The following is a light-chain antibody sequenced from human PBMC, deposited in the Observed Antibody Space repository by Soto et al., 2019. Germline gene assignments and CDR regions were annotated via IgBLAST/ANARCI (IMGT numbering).Light chain of an antibody. CDR2: KVS. CDR1: QSLVHSDGIAY. V-gene: IGKV2-30*02. CDR3: MQGTHSRVT. J-gene: IGKJ3*01. Sequence: DVVMTQSPLSLPVTLGQPASISCRSNQSLVHSDGIAYFSWFQQRPGRSPRRLIYKVSNRDSGVPARFSGSGSGTDFALKISRVEAEDVGVYYCMQGTHSRVTFGPGTKVDI.